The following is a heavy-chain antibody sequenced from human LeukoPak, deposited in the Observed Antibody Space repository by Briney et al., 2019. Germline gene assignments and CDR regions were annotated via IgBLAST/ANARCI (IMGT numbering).Heavy chain of an antibody. CDR3: ARGGYYDSSGYYPY. D-gene: IGHD3-22*01. V-gene: IGHV3-48*01. J-gene: IGHJ4*02. CDR1: GFTFSTYN. Sequence: GGSLRLSCAASGFTFSTYNMNWVRQAPGKGLEWISYINADSSTIQYADSVRGRFTTSRDNAKNSLYLQMNSLRAEDTAVYYCARGGYYDSSGYYPYWGQGTLVTV. CDR2: INADSSTI.